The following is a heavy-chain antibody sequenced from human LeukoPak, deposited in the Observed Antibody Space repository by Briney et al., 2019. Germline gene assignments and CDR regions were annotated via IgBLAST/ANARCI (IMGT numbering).Heavy chain of an antibody. CDR1: GYTFTSYD. CDR2: MNPNSGNT. J-gene: IGHJ5*02. D-gene: IGHD3-3*01. Sequence: GASVKVSCKASGYTFTSYDINWVRQATGQGLEWMGWMNPNSGNTGYAQKFQGRVTITRNTSISTAYMELSSLRSEDTAVYYCARMTIFHHQNWFDPWGQGTLVTVSS. V-gene: IGHV1-8*03. CDR3: ARMTIFHHQNWFDP.